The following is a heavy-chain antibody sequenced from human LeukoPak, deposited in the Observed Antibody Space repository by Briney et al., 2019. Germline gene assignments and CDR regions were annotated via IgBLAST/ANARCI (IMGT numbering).Heavy chain of an antibody. D-gene: IGHD6-13*01. CDR3: ARHSSPLNYFDY. Sequence: SETLSLTCTVSGGSISSSSYYWGWIRQPPGKGLEWIGSIYYSGSTYYNPSLKSRVIISVDTSKNQFSLKLSSVTAADTAVYYCARHSSPLNYFDYWGQGTLVTVSS. CDR1: GGSISSSSYY. CDR2: IYYSGST. J-gene: IGHJ4*02. V-gene: IGHV4-39*01.